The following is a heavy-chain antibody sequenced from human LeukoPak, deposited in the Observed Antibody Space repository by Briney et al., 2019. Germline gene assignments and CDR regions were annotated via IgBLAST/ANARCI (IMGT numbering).Heavy chain of an antibody. CDR2: VNSDGTGT. V-gene: IGHV3-74*01. CDR3: IRTLIVATTPYMDV. J-gene: IGHJ6*03. D-gene: IGHD5-12*01. CDR1: GFTFSNYW. Sequence: GGSLRFSCAASGFTFSNYWMHWVRQAPGKGLVWVSRVNSDGTGTTYADSVEGRFTISRDNAKNTLYLEMNSLRAEDTAIYYCIRTLIVATTPYMDVWGKGTTVTVSS.